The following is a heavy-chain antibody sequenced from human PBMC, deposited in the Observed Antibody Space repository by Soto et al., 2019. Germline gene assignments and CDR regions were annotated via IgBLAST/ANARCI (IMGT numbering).Heavy chain of an antibody. Sequence: PGGSLRLSCAASGFTFSSFWMSWVRQAPGKGLEWVANIKQDGSEKYYVDSVRGRFSISRDNAKNSLFLQMNSLRAEDTAMYYCARRPYGDYGDYFDYWGQGTLVTVSS. D-gene: IGHD4-17*01. V-gene: IGHV3-7*01. CDR2: IKQDGSEK. J-gene: IGHJ4*02. CDR1: GFTFSSFW. CDR3: ARRPYGDYGDYFDY.